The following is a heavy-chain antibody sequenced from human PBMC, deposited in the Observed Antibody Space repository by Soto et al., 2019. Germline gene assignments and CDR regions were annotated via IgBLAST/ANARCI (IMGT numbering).Heavy chain of an antibody. Sequence: GGSLRLSCAASGFTFDDYAMHWVRQAPGKGLEWVSGISWNSGSIGYADSVKGRFTISRDNAKNSLYLQMNSLRAEDTALYYCAKETLYYMDVWGKGTTVTVSS. V-gene: IGHV3-9*01. J-gene: IGHJ6*03. CDR1: GFTFDDYA. CDR2: ISWNSGSI. CDR3: AKETLYYMDV.